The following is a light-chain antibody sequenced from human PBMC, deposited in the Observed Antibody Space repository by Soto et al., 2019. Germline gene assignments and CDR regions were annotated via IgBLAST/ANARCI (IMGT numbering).Light chain of an antibody. CDR1: QDISHF. CDR2: GAS. V-gene: IGKV1-27*01. J-gene: IGKJ1*01. CDR3: QKYNKDSPAT. Sequence: DIQLTQSPSSLSASVGDRVTFTCRASQDISHFLAWYQQRPGEDPRLLIYGASTLQSVVPSRFSGGGFGTDFSLTIPSLQPEDVATYYCQKYNKDSPATFGPGTKVEIK.